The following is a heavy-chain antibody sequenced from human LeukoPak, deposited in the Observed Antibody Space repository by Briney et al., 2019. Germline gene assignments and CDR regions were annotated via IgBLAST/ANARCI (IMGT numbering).Heavy chain of an antibody. CDR1: GGTFSSSA. V-gene: IGHV1-69*13. J-gene: IGHJ5*02. Sequence: SVKVSCKASGGTFSSSAISWVRQAPGQGLEWMGGIIPIFGTPNYARKFQGRVTITADESTSTAYMELRSLRSDDTAVYYCARDGYDILTSRFDPWGQGTLVTVSS. CDR2: IIPIFGTP. CDR3: ARDGYDILTSRFDP. D-gene: IGHD3-9*01.